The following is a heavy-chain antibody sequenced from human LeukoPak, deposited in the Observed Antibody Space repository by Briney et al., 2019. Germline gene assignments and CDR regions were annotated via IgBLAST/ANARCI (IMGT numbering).Heavy chain of an antibody. D-gene: IGHD3-22*01. CDR1: GYSISSGYY. V-gene: IGHV4-38-2*01. CDR3: ARISTGDSIGLA. CDR2: IYHSGST. Sequence: PSETLSLTCAVSGYSISSGYYWGWIRQPPGKGLEWIGSIYHSGSTYYNPSLKSRVTISVDASKNQFSLKLRSVTAADTAVYYCARISTGDSIGLAWGQRTLVTVSS. J-gene: IGHJ5*02.